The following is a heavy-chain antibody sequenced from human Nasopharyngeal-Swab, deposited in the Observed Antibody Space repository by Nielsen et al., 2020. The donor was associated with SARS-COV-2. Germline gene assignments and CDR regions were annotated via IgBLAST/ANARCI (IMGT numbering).Heavy chain of an antibody. D-gene: IGHD1-26*01. Sequence: VRQAPGKGLEWVAYVSRSSSRSYYADSVKGRFTISRDNSKNTLYLQMNSLRAEDTAVYYCAKDRRAWELQKGVDYWGQGTLVTVSS. CDR2: VSRSSSRS. CDR3: AKDRRAWELQKGVDY. J-gene: IGHJ4*02. V-gene: IGHV3-23*01.